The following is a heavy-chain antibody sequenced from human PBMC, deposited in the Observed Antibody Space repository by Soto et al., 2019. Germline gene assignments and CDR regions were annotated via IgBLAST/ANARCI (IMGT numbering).Heavy chain of an antibody. J-gene: IGHJ4*02. CDR3: ASEGGWWRRCAVC. CDR1: GFTFSSYA. V-gene: IGHV3-23*01. CDR2: ISGSGGST. D-gene: IGHD2-15*01. Sequence: EVQLLESGGGLVQPGGSLRLSCAASGFTFSSYAMSWVRQAPGKGLEWVSAISGSGGSTYYADSVKGRFTISRDNSKNTLYLQMNSLRAADTAVYYCASEGGWWRRCAVCWGQGTLVTVSS.